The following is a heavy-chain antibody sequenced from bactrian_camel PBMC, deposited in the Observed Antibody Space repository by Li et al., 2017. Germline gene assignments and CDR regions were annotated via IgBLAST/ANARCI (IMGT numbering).Heavy chain of an antibody. D-gene: IGHD4*01. CDR3: AAGKRPCVLSYVDY. CDR2: IYTYGGST. CDR1: GYTYSSNC. V-gene: IGHV3-2*01. Sequence: HVQLVESGGGSVQAGGSLRLSCAASGYTYSSNCMGWFRQVPGKEREEVAIIYTYGGSTRYADFVKGQFTISQDNAKNTVYLQMNSLKPEDTAMYYCAAGKRPCVLSYVDYWGQGTQVTVS. J-gene: IGHJ4*01.